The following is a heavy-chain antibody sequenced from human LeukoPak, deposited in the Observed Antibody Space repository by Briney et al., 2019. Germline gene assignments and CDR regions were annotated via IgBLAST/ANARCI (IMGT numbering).Heavy chain of an antibody. J-gene: IGHJ4*02. V-gene: IGHV3-33*01. CDR3: ARYSGSYYYPPAWDL. CDR2: IWYDGSND. D-gene: IGHD1-26*01. CDR1: GFTFSSFG. Sequence: PGGSLRLSCAASGFTFSSFGMYWVRQAPGKGLEWVAVIWYDGSNDDYADSVKGRFTISRDNSKNTLYLQMDSLRADDTAVYYCARYSGSYYYPPAWDLWGQGTLVTVSS.